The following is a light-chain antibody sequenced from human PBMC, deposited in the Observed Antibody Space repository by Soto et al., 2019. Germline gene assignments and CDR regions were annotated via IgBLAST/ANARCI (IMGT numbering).Light chain of an antibody. J-gene: IGKJ2*01. Sequence: DIQMTQSPSSLSASVGDRVTITCRASQSISSYLNWYQQKPGKAPKRLIYAASSLQSGVPSRFSGSGSGTDFHLTISTLQPEDFATYYCQQSYSTPYTFGQGTKLEIK. CDR2: AAS. V-gene: IGKV1-39*01. CDR1: QSISSY. CDR3: QQSYSTPYT.